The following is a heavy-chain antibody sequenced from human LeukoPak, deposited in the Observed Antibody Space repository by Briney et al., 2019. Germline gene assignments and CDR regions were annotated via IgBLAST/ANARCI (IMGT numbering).Heavy chain of an antibody. CDR1: GFTFSSYS. D-gene: IGHD2-2*01. CDR2: ISSSSSYI. CDR3: ASCSSTSCLYPFDY. Sequence: GGSLRLPCAPSGFTFSSYSMNWVRQAPGKGLEWVSSISSSSSYIYYADSVKGRFTISRDNAKNSLYLQMNSLRAEDTAVYYCASCSSTSCLYPFDYWGQGTLVTVSS. J-gene: IGHJ4*02. V-gene: IGHV3-21*01.